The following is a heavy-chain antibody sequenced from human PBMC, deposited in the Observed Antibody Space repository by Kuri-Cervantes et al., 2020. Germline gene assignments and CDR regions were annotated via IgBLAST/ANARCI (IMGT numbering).Heavy chain of an antibody. J-gene: IGHJ5*02. CDR1: GGSISSYY. CDR2: IYTSGST. V-gene: IGHV4-4*07. CDR3: ARAGWRYCSGGSCYWGRGFDP. D-gene: IGHD2-15*01. Sequence: SETLSLTCTVSGGSISSYYWRWIRHPAGKGLEWIGRIYTSGSTNYNPSLKSHVTMSVNTSKNQFSLKLSSVTAADTAVYYCARAGWRYCSGGSCYWGRGFDPWGQGTLVTVSS.